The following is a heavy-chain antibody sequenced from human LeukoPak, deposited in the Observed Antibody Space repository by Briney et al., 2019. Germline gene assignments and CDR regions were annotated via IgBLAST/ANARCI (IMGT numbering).Heavy chain of an antibody. Sequence: GASLRLSCAASGFSFKTYGMHWVRQAPGKGLEWVAIIWYDGSNRFYADSVKGRFTISRDNSKSTLYLQMNSLRAEDTAVYFCASGLDGGSFDYWGQGTLVTVFS. CDR1: GFSFKTYG. J-gene: IGHJ4*02. V-gene: IGHV3-33*03. CDR3: ASGLDGGSFDY. D-gene: IGHD3-10*01. CDR2: IWYDGSNR.